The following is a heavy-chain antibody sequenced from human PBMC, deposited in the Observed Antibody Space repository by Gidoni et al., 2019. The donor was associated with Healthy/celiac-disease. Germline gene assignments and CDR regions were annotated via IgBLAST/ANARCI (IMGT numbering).Heavy chain of an antibody. CDR1: GYTFTGYY. V-gene: IGHV1-2*06. CDR2: INPNRGGT. D-gene: IGHD6-19*01. Sequence: QVQLAQSGAEVKKPGASVKVSCKASGYTFTGYYMHWVRQAPGQGLEWMGRINPNRGGTNYAQKFQGRVTMTRDTSISTAYMELSRLRSDDTAVYYCARDLPPPAEGLDYWGQGTLVTVSS. J-gene: IGHJ4*02. CDR3: ARDLPPPAEGLDY.